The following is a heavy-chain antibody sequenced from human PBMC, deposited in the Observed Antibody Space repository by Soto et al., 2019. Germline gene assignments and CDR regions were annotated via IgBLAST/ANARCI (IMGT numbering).Heavy chain of an antibody. CDR3: AKQGVVGGDSDSWYSYIAS. CDR2: ISGSAAST. CDR1: GFTFSNFT. Sequence: PGGSLRLSCEAAGFTFSNFTISWVRQAPGKGLEWVSAISGSAASTYYAVSVRGRFTISRDNSKDTLYLQMSGLRVEDTAVYYCAKQGVVGGDSDSWYSYIASWGQGTLVTVSS. D-gene: IGHD6-13*01. J-gene: IGHJ4*02. V-gene: IGHV3-23*01.